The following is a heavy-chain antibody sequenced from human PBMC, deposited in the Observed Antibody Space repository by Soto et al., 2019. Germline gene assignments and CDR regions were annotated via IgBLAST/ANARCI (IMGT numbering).Heavy chain of an antibody. CDR2: ISYDGSNK. CDR1: GFTFSSYA. CDR3: ARDRSIAGYYGMDV. J-gene: IGHJ6*02. V-gene: IGHV3-30-3*01. Sequence: QVQLVESGGGVVQPGRSLRLSCAASGFTFSSYAMHWVRQAPGKGLEWVAVISYDGSNKYYADSVKGRFTISRDNSKNTLYLQMNSLRAEDTAVYYCARDRSIAGYYGMDVWGQGTTVTVYS. D-gene: IGHD6-6*01.